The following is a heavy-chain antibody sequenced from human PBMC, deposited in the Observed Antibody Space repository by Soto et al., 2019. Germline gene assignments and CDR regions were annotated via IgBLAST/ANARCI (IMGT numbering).Heavy chain of an antibody. D-gene: IGHD5-12*01. CDR3: ARGRRDGYNNIDY. V-gene: IGHV4-31*03. CDR1: GGSISSGGYY. Sequence: NPSETLSLTCTVSGGSISSGGYYWSWIRQHPGKGLEWIGYIYYSGSTYYNPSLKSRVTISVDTSKNQFSLKLSSVTAADTAVYYCARGRRDGYNNIDYWGQGTLVTVSS. CDR2: IYYSGST. J-gene: IGHJ4*02.